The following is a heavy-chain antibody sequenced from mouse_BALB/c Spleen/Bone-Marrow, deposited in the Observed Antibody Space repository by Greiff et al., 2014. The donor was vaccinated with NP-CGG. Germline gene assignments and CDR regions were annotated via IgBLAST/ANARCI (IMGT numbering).Heavy chain of an antibody. D-gene: IGHD2-1*01. J-gene: IGHJ3*01. CDR3: ARETYGNAWFAY. CDR2: IYPGDGDT. V-gene: IGHV1-80*01. Sequence: VQLQQSGAELVRPGSSVKISCEASGYAFSDYWMNWVKQRPGQGLEWIGQIYPGDGDTNYIGKFKGKATLTADKSSSTAYMQLSSLTSEDSAVYFCARETYGNAWFAYWGQGTLVTVSA. CDR1: GYAFSDYW.